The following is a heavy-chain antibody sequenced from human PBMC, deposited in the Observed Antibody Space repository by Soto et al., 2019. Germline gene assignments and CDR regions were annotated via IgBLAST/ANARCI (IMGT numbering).Heavy chain of an antibody. CDR1: GGSVSSNY. J-gene: IGHJ5*02. CDR3: ARERAVPSWLDT. CDR2: TYTSGTT. D-gene: IGHD6-19*01. Sequence: QVQLQESGPGLVKPSETLSLTCTVSGGSVSSNYWSWIRQSAGEGLEWIGRTYTSGTTDYNPSLRGRVTISVDTSKNQFSMKMTSVTAADTAVYYCARERAVPSWLDTWGQGILVTVSP. V-gene: IGHV4-4*07.